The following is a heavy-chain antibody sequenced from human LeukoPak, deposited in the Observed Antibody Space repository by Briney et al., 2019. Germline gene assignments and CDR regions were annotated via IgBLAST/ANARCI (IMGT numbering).Heavy chain of an antibody. D-gene: IGHD2-2*01. CDR1: GFTLGDYN. CDR3: ARTPDIVVVPADFDP. V-gene: IGHV3-21*01. CDR2: ISSSSSYI. Sequence: GGSLRLSCVASGFTLGDYNMNWVRQAPGKGLEWVSSISSSSSYIYYADSVKGRFTISRDNAENSLYLQMNSLRAEDTAVYYCARTPDIVVVPADFDPWGQGTLVTVSS. J-gene: IGHJ5*02.